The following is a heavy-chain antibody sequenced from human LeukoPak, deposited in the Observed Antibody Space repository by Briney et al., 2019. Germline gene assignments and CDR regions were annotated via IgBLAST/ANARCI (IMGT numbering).Heavy chain of an antibody. D-gene: IGHD5-18*01. CDR1: GFTFSSYW. Sequence: GGSLRLSCAASGFTFSSYWMSWFRQAPGKGLEWVANIKEDGSEKYYVDSVKGRFTISRDNAENSLYLQMNSLRAEDTAIYYCARATASNWFDPWGQGTLVTVSS. V-gene: IGHV3-7*01. CDR3: ARATASNWFDP. J-gene: IGHJ5*02. CDR2: IKEDGSEK.